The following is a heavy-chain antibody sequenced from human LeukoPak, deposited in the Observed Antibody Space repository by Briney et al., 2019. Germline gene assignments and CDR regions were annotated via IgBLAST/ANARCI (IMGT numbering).Heavy chain of an antibody. CDR3: ARDLYCGGDCYRYFDL. J-gene: IGHJ2*01. V-gene: IGHV3-53*01. Sequence: GGSLRLSCAASGFTVSSNYMSWVRQAPGKGLEWVSVIYSGGSTYYADSVKGRFTISRDNSKNTLYLQMNSLRAEDTAVYYCARDLYCGGDCYRYFDLWGRGTLVTVSS. CDR1: GFTVSSNY. CDR2: IYSGGST. D-gene: IGHD2-21*02.